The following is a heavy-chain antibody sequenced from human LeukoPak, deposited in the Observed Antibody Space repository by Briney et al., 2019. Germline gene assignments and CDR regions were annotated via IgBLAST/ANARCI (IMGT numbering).Heavy chain of an antibody. J-gene: IGHJ4*02. CDR1: GLILSSYG. CDR3: ARDARGAFGNYVNYFDY. D-gene: IGHD4-11*01. CDR2: IWYDGTNI. V-gene: IGHV3-33*01. Sequence: GGSLRLSCAASGLILSSYGIHWVRQAPGKGLEWVAVIWYDGTNIYYGDSVKGRFSISRDNSKNTVYLQMDSLRAEDTAVYYCARDARGAFGNYVNYFDYWGQGTLVTVSS.